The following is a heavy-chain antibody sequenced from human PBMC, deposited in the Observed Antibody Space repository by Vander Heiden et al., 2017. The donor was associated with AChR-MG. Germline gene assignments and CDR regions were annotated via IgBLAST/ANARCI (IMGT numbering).Heavy chain of an antibody. CDR3: ARGEIGDILTGYTLFDP. CDR2: INHSGST. Sequence: QVQLQQWGAGLLKPSETLSLTRAVYGGSFSGYYWSWIRQPPGKGLEWIGEINHSGSTNYNPSLKSRVTISVDTSKNHFSLKLSSVTAADTAVYYCARGEIGDILTGYTLFDPWGQGTLVTVSS. V-gene: IGHV4-34*01. D-gene: IGHD3-9*01. J-gene: IGHJ5*02. CDR1: GGSFSGYY.